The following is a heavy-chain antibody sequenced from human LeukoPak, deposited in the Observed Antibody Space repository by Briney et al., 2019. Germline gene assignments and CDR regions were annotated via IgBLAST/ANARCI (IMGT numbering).Heavy chain of an antibody. V-gene: IGHV4-4*02. J-gene: IGHJ5*02. Sequence: PSGTLSLTCAVSGGSISSYNWWSWVRQPPGKGLEWIGEIYHRGSTNYNPSLKSRVTISIDKSNHQFSLKLISVTAADTAVYYCATGDYNWFDPWGQGTLVTVSS. CDR2: IYHRGST. D-gene: IGHD3-10*01. CDR1: GGSISSYNW. CDR3: ATGDYNWFDP.